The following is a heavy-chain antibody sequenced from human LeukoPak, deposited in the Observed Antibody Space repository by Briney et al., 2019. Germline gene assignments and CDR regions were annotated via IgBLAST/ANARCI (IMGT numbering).Heavy chain of an antibody. CDR1: GFTFGDYA. J-gene: IGHJ2*01. D-gene: IGHD2-15*01. V-gene: IGHV3-49*04. CDR2: IRNKAYGGTT. CDR3: TAQVFCSGRSCYSHWYFDL. Sequence: PGGSLRLSCTASGFTFGDYAMSWVRQAPGKGLEWVGFIRNKAYGGTTEYAACVKGRFTISRDDSKSFAYLQMNSLKTEDTAVYYCTAQVFCSGRSCYSHWYFDLWGRGTLVTVSS.